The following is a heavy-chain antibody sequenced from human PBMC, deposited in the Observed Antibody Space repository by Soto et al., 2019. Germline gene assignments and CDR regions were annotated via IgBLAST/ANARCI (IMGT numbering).Heavy chain of an antibody. CDR1: GLPFSTSG. Sequence: WGSLRISCAASGLPFSTSGILWLRQPPGEGLEWVSAIGPTANTNYRDSVKGRFTISRDNSRNTVFLQMSALRPEDTALYYCAIARHCSSAACPAAEWGQGTLVTVSS. D-gene: IGHD2-2*01. CDR3: AIARHCSSAACPAAE. V-gene: IGHV3-23*05. CDR2: IGPTANT. J-gene: IGHJ4*02.